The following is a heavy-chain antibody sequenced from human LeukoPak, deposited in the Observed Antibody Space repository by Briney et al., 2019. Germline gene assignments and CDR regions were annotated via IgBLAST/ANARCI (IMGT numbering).Heavy chain of an antibody. CDR3: ARGAVDDFWSGYFDY. D-gene: IGHD3-3*01. CDR2: ISAYNGNT. CDR1: GYTFTSYG. V-gene: IGHV1-18*01. J-gene: IGHJ4*02. Sequence: ASVQVSFQASGYTFTSYGISWVRPAPGQGLEWMGWISAYNGNTNYAQKLQGRVTMTTDTSTSTAYMELRSLRSDDTAVYYCARGAVDDFWSGYFDYWGQGTLVTVSS.